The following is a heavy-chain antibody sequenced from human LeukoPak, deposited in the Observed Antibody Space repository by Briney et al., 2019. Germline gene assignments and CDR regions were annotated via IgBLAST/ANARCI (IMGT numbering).Heavy chain of an antibody. CDR2: ISDSGSSP. J-gene: IGHJ4*02. CDR3: AKDHGRDYYGSGRYDY. CDR1: GFTFSACG. Sequence: GGSLRLSCAASGFTFSACGMSWVRQAPGKGLEWVSSISDSGSSPYYADSVKGRFTISRDNSKNTLYLQMNSLRAEDTAVYYCAKDHGRDYYGSGRYDYWGQGTLVTVSS. V-gene: IGHV3-23*01. D-gene: IGHD3-10*01.